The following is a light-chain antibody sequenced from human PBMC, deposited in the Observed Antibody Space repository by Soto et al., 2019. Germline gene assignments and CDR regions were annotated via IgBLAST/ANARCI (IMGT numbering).Light chain of an antibody. Sequence: QSALTQPASVSGSPGQSITISCTGTSSDIGVYNHVSWYQQHPGKAPKLMIYDVSNRPSGVSNRFSGSKSGNTASLTISGLQPEDEADYYCSSFTSTSTNYVSGTGTKVPVL. J-gene: IGLJ1*01. V-gene: IGLV2-14*01. CDR3: SSFTSTSTNYV. CDR2: DVS. CDR1: SSDIGVYNH.